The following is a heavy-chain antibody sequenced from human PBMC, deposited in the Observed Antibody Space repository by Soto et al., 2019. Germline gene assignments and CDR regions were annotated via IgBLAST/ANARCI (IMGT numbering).Heavy chain of an antibody. CDR3: AREDDYGEPQGAHYNWFDP. CDR2: IIPIVGTT. J-gene: IGHJ5*02. Sequence: GASVKVSCKAPGGTFSSYAISWVRQAPGQGLEWMGGIIPIVGTTNYAQKFQGRVTMTGDESTSTVYMELSSLRSEDTAVYYCAREDDYGEPQGAHYNWFDPWGQGTLVTVSS. D-gene: IGHD4-17*01. V-gene: IGHV1-69*13. CDR1: GGTFSSYA.